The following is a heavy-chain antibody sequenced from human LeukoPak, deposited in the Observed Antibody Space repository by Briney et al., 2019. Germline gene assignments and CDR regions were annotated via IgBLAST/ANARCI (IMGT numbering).Heavy chain of an antibody. CDR2: IYYSGST. J-gene: IGHJ4*02. V-gene: IGHV4-39*01. CDR3: ARLYSSGWPFDY. D-gene: IGHD6-19*01. CDR1: GGSISSSSYY. Sequence: SSETLSLTCTVSGGSISSSSYYWGWIRQPPGKGLEWIGSIYYSGSTYYNPSLKSRVTISVDTSKNQFSLKLSSVTAADTAVYYCARLYSSGWPFDYWGQGTLVTVSS.